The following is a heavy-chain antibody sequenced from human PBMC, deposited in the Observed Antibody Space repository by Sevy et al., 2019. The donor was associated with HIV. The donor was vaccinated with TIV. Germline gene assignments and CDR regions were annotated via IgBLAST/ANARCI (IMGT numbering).Heavy chain of an antibody. CDR3: ARDIVVVVAATDYYYYGMDV. Sequence: GGSLRLSCAASGFTFSSYEMNWVRQAPGKGLEWVSYISSSGSTIYYADSVKGRFNISRDNAKNSLYLQMNSLRAEDTAVYYCARDIVVVVAATDYYYYGMDVWGHGTTVTVSS. J-gene: IGHJ6*02. D-gene: IGHD2-15*01. V-gene: IGHV3-48*03. CDR1: GFTFSSYE. CDR2: ISSSGSTI.